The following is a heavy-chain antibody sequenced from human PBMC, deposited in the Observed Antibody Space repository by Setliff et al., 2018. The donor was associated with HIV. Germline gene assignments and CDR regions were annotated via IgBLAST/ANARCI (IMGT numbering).Heavy chain of an antibody. CDR2: INAGNGNR. CDR1: GYTFKSYD. Sequence: GASVKVSCKTSGYTFKSYDINWVRQAPGQRPEWMARINAGNGNREYSPKFQGRVTITADTSASTMYMELSSLRSEDTAVYYCARVGNNRLQFFDHWGQGTLFTVSS. CDR3: ARVGNNRLQFFDH. V-gene: IGHV1-3*01. D-gene: IGHD5-12*01. J-gene: IGHJ4*02.